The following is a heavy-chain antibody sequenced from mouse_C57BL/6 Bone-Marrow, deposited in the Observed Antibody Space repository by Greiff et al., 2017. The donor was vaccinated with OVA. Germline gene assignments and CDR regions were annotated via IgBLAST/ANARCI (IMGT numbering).Heavy chain of an antibody. Sequence: VQLQQPGAELVKPGASVKMSCKASGYTFTSYWITWVKQRPGQGLEWIGDIYPGSGRTNYNEKFKSKATLTVDTSSSTAYMLLSSLTSEDSAVSYCARSGITTVEGDFAMDYWGQGTSVTVSS. CDR2: IYPGSGRT. D-gene: IGHD1-1*01. CDR3: ARSGITTVEGDFAMDY. V-gene: IGHV1-55*01. J-gene: IGHJ4*01. CDR1: GYTFTSYW.